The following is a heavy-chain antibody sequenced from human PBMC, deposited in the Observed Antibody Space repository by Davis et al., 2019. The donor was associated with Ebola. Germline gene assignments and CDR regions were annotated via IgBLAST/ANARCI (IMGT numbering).Heavy chain of an antibody. D-gene: IGHD4-11*01. J-gene: IGHJ4*02. V-gene: IGHV5-51*01. CDR2: IYPGNSYT. CDR1: GYSFTNYW. CDR3: VRAGNKYDYDY. Sequence: GESLKISCKGSGYSFTNYWIAWVRQMPGEGLEWMAIIYPGNSYTTYSPSFQGQVTISADKSLSTAYLQWSSLKASDTAIYYCVRAGNKYDYDYWGQGDLVTVSS.